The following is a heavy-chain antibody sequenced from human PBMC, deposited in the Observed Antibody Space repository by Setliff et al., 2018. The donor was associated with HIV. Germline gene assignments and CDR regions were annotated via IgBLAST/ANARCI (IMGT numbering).Heavy chain of an antibody. CDR3: ARLAGQRTIAAADYFFDF. Sequence: PSETLSLTCTVSGGSISSHCWSWIRQPPGKGLEWIGSIYHSGSSYYSPSLKSRVTLSLDTSKNQFSLTLNSLTAADTAVYYCARLAGQRTIAAADYFFDFWGQGALVTVSS. D-gene: IGHD6-13*01. V-gene: IGHV4-59*08. CDR2: IYHSGSS. CDR1: GGSISSHC. J-gene: IGHJ4*02.